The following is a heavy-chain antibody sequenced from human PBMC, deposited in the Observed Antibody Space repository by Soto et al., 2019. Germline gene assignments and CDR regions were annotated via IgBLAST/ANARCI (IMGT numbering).Heavy chain of an antibody. CDR3: TKEKDYDFNGGRDRFTSHY. CDR1: GFTFRTYA. CDR2: ISGSAGT. J-gene: IGHJ4*02. D-gene: IGHD3-16*02. V-gene: IGHV3-23*01. Sequence: QPGGSLRLSCTASGFTFRTYAMTWFRQAPGKGLEWVSAISGSAGTFYATSVKGRFTISRDNSRSTVYLQMHSLRAEDSAIYYCTKEKDYDFNGGRDRFTSHYWGRGTLVTVSS.